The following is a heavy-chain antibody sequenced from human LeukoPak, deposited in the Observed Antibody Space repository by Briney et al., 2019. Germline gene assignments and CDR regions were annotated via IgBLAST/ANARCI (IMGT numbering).Heavy chain of an antibody. D-gene: IGHD2-15*01. V-gene: IGHV1-46*01. J-gene: IGHJ6*03. Sequence: ASVKVSCKASGYTFSSNYMHWVRQAPGQGLEWMGIINPGSGTTSYAQKFQGRVTMTRDTSTGIFYMELSRLRSDDTAVYYCARSPYCSGGSCYYSYYYYYMDVWGKGTTVTVSS. CDR2: INPGSGTT. CDR3: ARSPYCSGGSCYYSYYYYYMDV. CDR1: GYTFSSNY.